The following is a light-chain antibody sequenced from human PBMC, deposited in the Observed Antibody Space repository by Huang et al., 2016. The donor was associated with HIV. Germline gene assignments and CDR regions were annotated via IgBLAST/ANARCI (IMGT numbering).Light chain of an antibody. J-gene: IGKJ2*01. CDR1: QRVSSSF. Sequence: EIVLTQSPGTLSLSSGERATLSCRASQRVSSSFLAWYQQKPGQAPRLLIYGASSRATGVPDRFSGSGSGTDFTLTISRLDPEDFAVYYCQQYATSPYTFGQGTKLEIK. V-gene: IGKV3-20*01. CDR2: GAS. CDR3: QQYATSPYT.